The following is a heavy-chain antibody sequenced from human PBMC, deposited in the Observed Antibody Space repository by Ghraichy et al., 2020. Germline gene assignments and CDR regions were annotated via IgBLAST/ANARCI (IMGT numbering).Heavy chain of an antibody. CDR1: GFTFSSYG. V-gene: IGHV3-30*18. CDR3: AKDLGGSGILDYFDY. J-gene: IGHJ4*02. Sequence: GGSLRLSCAASGFTFSSYGMHWVRQAPGKGLEWVAVISYDGSNKYYADSVKGRFTISRDNSKNTLYPQMNSLRAEDTAVYYCAKDLGGSGILDYFDYWGQGTLVTVSS. D-gene: IGHD3-10*01. CDR2: ISYDGSNK.